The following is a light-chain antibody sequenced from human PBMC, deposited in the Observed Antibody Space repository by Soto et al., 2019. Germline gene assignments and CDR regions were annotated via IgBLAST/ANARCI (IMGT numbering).Light chain of an antibody. J-gene: IGKJ4*01. V-gene: IGKV1-9*01. CDR1: QGIGSY. CDR3: QQLSTYPST. CDR2: AAS. Sequence: SVGDRVTITCRASQGIGSYLAWYQQKPGEAPKLLIFAASTLQSGVPSRFSGSGSGTDFTLTISSLQAEDFATYYCQQLSTYPSTFGGGTKVDIK.